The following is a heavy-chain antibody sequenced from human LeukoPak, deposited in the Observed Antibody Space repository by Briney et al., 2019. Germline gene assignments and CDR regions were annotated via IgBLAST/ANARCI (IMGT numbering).Heavy chain of an antibody. V-gene: IGHV4-59*01. D-gene: IGHD6-13*01. CDR3: ASMSSRGYFVD. CDR2: IYYSGST. CDR1: GGSISSYY. J-gene: IGHJ4*02. Sequence: SETLSLTCTVSGGSISSYYWSWIRQPPGKGLEWIGYIYYSGSTNYNPSLKSRVTISVDTSKNQFSLKLSSVTAADTAVYYCASMSSRGYFVDWGQGTLVTVSS.